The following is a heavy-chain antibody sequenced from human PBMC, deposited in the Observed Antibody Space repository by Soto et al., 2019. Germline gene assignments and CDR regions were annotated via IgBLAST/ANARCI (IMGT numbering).Heavy chain of an antibody. CDR2: IYSSGST. CDR3: ARGQRFSDWFDP. D-gene: IGHD3-3*01. V-gene: IGHV4-4*07. CDR1: SGAISTYY. J-gene: IGHJ5*02. Sequence: QVHLQESGPGLVKPSETLSLTCTVSSGAISTYYWTWIRQPAGKGLEWIGCIYSSGSTKYNPSLQSRVTMSLDTSNNQFSLRLTSVTAADTAVYYCARGQRFSDWFDPWGPGTLVTVSS.